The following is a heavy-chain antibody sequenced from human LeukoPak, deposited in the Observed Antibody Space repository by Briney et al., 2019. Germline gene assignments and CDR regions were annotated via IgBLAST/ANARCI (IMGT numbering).Heavy chain of an antibody. J-gene: IGHJ6*02. D-gene: IGHD1-7*01. CDR2: IYYSGST. CDR3: AREVWDYDTYYYGMDV. Sequence: PSETLSLTCAVYGGSFSGYYWSWIRQPPGKGLEWIGYIYYSGSTNYNPSLKSRVTISVDTSKNQFSLKLSSVTAADTAVYYCAREVWDYDTYYYGMDVWGQGTTVTVSS. CDR1: GGSFSGYY. V-gene: IGHV4-59*01.